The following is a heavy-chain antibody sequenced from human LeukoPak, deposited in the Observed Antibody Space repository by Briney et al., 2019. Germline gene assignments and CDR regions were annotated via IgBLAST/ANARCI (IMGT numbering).Heavy chain of an antibody. CDR3: TRSDSSSWENDY. D-gene: IGHD6-13*01. CDR1: GYTFIAHY. V-gene: IGHV1-2*02. J-gene: IGHJ4*02. CDR2: IANSGGT. Sequence: ASVKVSCKASGYTFIAHYMHWVRQAPGQGLEWMGWIANSGGTRYAQKFQGRVTMTRDTSISTAYMEVSGLTSDDTAVYYCTRSDSSSWENDYWGQGTLVTVSS.